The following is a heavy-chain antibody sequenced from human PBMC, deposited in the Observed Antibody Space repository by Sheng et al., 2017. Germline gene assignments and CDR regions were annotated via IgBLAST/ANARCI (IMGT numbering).Heavy chain of an antibody. V-gene: IGHV1-69*08. Sequence: QVQLVQSGAEVKKPGSSVKVSCKASGGTFSSYTISWVRQAPGQGLEWMGRIIPILGIANYAQKFQGRVTITADKSTSTAYMELSSLRSEDTAVYYCARDGWELYGKQEYNWFDPLGPGNPGHRLL. J-gene: IGHJ5*02. CDR3: ARDGWELYGKQEYNWFDP. D-gene: IGHD1-26*01. CDR2: IIPILGIA. CDR1: GGTFSSYT.